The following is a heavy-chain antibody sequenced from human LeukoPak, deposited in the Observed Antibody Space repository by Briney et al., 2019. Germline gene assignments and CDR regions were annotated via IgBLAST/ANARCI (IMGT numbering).Heavy chain of an antibody. CDR3: ARVKGLLWFGEKRYFDY. CDR2: INHSGST. J-gene: IGHJ4*02. D-gene: IGHD3-10*01. CDR1: GGSFSGYY. V-gene: IGHV4-34*01. Sequence: SETLSLTCAVYGGSFSGYYRSWIRQPPGKGLEWIGEINHSGSTNYNPSLKSRVTISVDTSKNQFSLKLSSVTAADTAVYYCARVKGLLWFGEKRYFDYWGQGTLVTVSS.